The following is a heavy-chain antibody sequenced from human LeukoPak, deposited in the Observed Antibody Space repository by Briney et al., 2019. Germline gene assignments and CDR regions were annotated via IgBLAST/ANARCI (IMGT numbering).Heavy chain of an antibody. V-gene: IGHV1-3*01. D-gene: IGHD6-19*01. CDR1: GYTFTSYA. J-gene: IGHJ4*02. Sequence: GASVTVSCTASGYTFTSYAMHWVRQAPGQRLEWMGWINAGNGNTKYSQKFQGRVTITRDTSASTAYMELSSLRSEDTAVYYCAGAVAGTTDYFDYWGQGTLVTVSS. CDR3: AGAVAGTTDYFDY. CDR2: INAGNGNT.